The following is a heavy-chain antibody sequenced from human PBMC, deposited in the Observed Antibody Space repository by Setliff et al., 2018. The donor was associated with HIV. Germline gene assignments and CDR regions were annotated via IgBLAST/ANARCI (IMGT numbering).Heavy chain of an antibody. CDR1: GDSIGSYY. V-gene: IGHV4-59*08. CDR3: GRQVPVPGVAVTPSDY. D-gene: IGHD3-3*01. J-gene: IGHJ4*02. CDR2: IFYTGST. Sequence: SETLSLTCTVSGDSIGSYYWTWLRQFPGKGLEWIGFIFYTGSTTYNPSLNSRVTISVDTSRNQFTLKLSSVTAADTAVYYCGRQVPVPGVAVTPSDYWGQGTLVTV.